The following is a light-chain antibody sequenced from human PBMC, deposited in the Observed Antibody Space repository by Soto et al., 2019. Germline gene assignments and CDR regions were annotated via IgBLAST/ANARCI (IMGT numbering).Light chain of an antibody. CDR1: QSVNSW. CDR2: SVS. CDR3: QQFSSYSRT. V-gene: IGKV1-5*01. J-gene: IGKJ1*01. Sequence: DIQMTQSPSTLSAYVGDRVTITCRASQSVNSWLAWYQQKPGRAPKLLIYSVSNLDSGVPSRFSGSGSGTDFTLIISSLQPDDFATYYCQQFSSYSRTFGQGTKVEMK.